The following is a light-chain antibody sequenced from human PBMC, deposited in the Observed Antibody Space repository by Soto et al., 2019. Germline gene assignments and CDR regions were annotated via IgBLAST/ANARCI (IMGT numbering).Light chain of an antibody. CDR1: QGIRDF. V-gene: IGKV1-9*01. CDR2: AAS. J-gene: IGKJ4*01. CDR3: QQFNVYPLT. Sequence: DIQLTQSPSFLSASVGDRVTITCRARQGIRDFLAWYQQKPGKAPKLLIYAASTLQAGVPTRFSGFASGTEFTLTISNLQPADSATYYCQQFNVYPLTFGGGTKVAIK.